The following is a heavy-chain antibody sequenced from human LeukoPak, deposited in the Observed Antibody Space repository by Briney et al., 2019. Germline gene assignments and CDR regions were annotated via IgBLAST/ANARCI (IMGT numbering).Heavy chain of an antibody. D-gene: IGHD3-3*01. Sequence: SQTLSLTCTVSGGSISSGGYYWSWIRQHPGKGLEWIGYIYYSGSTYYNPSLKSRVTISVDTSKNQFSLKLSSVTAADTAVYYCARDADFWSGYYAFDIWGQGTMVTVSS. J-gene: IGHJ3*02. CDR1: GGSISSGGYY. CDR3: ARDADFWSGYYAFDI. CDR2: IYYSGST. V-gene: IGHV4-31*03.